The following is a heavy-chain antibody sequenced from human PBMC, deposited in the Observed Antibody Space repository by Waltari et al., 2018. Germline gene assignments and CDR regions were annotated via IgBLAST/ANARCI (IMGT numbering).Heavy chain of an antibody. J-gene: IGHJ5*02. Sequence: QVQMVQSGSASKKPWASVKVSCKASGYISTEYAIHWLRQATGQGLELMGWIKTNTGNPTYVQVFSGRFVFSLDTSVSTAYLQINSLKAEDTAVYYCTREVVPAATIVVNWFDPWGQGTLVTVSS. V-gene: IGHV7-4-1*02. CDR1: GYISTEYA. CDR3: TREVVPAATIVVNWFDP. CDR2: IKTNTGNP. D-gene: IGHD2-2*01.